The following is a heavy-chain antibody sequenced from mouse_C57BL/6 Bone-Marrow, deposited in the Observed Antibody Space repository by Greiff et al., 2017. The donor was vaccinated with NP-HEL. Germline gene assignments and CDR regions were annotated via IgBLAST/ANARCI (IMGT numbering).Heavy chain of an antibody. CDR2: IHPNSGST. CDR3: ARGGYYGSREGY. J-gene: IGHJ2*01. D-gene: IGHD1-1*01. Sequence: QVQLQQPGAELVKPGASVKLSCKASGYTFTSYWMHWVKQRPGQGLEWIGMIHPNSGSTNYNEKFKSKATLTVDKSSSTAYMQLSSLTSEDSAVYYCARGGYYGSREGYWGQGTTLTVSS. CDR1: GYTFTSYW. V-gene: IGHV1-64*01.